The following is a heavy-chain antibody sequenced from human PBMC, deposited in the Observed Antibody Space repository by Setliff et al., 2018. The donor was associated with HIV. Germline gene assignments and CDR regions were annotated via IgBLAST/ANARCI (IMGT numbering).Heavy chain of an antibody. D-gene: IGHD2-21*02. V-gene: IGHV1-46*01. CDR2: INPSGGST. J-gene: IGHJ4*02. CDR1: GYTFTSYY. CDR3: VRGSYCGGDCYSPFDY. Sequence: GASVKVSCKASGYTFTSYYMHWARQAPGQGLEWMGIINPSGGSTSYAQKFQGRVTLTADESTNTVYMDLSSLRSEDTAVYYCVRGSYCGGDCYSPFDYWGQGTLVT.